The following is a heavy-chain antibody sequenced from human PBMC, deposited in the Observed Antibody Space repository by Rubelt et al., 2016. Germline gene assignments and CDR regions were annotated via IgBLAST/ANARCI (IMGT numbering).Heavy chain of an antibody. CDR3: ARDKTGIAVPSFDP. V-gene: IGHV4-39*02. D-gene: IGHD6-19*01. CDR2: IYYTGST. J-gene: IGHJ5*02. Sequence: LQLQESGPELVKPSETLSLTCTVPGGSISSSRYYWGWVRQPPGKGLEWIGSIYYTGSTYYNPSPKSRVTITSDTSKNQFSSRLGWGTDAEPAVYYCARDKTGIAVPSFDPWGQGTLVTVSS. CDR1: GGSISSSRYY.